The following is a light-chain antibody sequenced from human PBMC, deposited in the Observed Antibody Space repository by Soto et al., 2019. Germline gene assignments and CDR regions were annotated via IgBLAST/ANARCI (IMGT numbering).Light chain of an antibody. CDR1: QVINSW. Sequence: DIQMTQSPSSMSASVGDRVTITCRASQVINSWLAWYQQKPGKAPKLLISTASYLQSGVPSRFSGSGSGTDFTLTISSLQSEDCATYYCQQANSFPITFGQGTRLEIK. CDR3: QQANSFPIT. J-gene: IGKJ5*01. CDR2: TAS. V-gene: IGKV1D-12*01.